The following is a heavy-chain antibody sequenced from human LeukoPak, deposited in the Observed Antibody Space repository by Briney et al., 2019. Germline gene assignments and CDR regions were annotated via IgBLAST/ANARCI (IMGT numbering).Heavy chain of an antibody. Sequence: ASVKVSCKASGYTFTGYYMHWVRQAPGQGLEWMGWINPNSGGTNYAQKFQGRVTMTRDTSINTAYMELSRLRSDDTAVYYCAREWGLAYYGSGSYFGYWGQGTLVTVSS. CDR3: AREWGLAYYGSGSYFGY. CDR1: GYTFTGYY. V-gene: IGHV1-2*02. D-gene: IGHD3-10*01. J-gene: IGHJ4*02. CDR2: INPNSGGT.